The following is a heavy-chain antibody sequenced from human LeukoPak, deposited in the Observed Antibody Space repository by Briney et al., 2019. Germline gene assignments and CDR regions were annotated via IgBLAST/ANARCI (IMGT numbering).Heavy chain of an antibody. CDR1: GFTFSSYE. CDR3: ARDEAGGIDY. CDR2: ISSSGSTI. V-gene: IGHV3-48*03. D-gene: IGHD1-26*01. Sequence: GGSLRLSCAASGFTFSSYEMNWVRQAPGKGLEWVSYISSSGSTIYSADSVKGRFTISRDNAKNSLYLQMNSLRAEDTAVYYCARDEAGGIDYWGQGTLVTVSS. J-gene: IGHJ4*02.